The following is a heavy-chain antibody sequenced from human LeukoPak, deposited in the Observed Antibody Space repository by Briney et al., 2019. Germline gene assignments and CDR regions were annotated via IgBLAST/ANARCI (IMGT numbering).Heavy chain of an antibody. V-gene: IGHV1-24*01. D-gene: IGHD2-2*01. CDR2: FDPEDGET. CDR1: GYTLTELS. CDR3: ASASVVPAARDWFDP. J-gene: IGHJ5*02. Sequence: ASVKVSCKVSGYTLTELSMHWVRQAPGKGLEWMGGFDPEDGETIYAQKFQGRVTMTEDTSTDTAYMELSSLRSEDTAVYYCASASVVPAARDWFDPWGQGTLVTVSS.